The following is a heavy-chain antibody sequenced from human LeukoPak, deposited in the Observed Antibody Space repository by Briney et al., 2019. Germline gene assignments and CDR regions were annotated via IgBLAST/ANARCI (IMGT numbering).Heavy chain of an antibody. D-gene: IGHD2-21*01. Sequence: GGSLRLSCAASGFTFSSYSMNWVRQAPGKGLEWVSFISSSSSYIYYADSVKGRFTISRDNAKNSLYLQMNSLRAEDTAVYYCARDLQYCGGDCPGSWGQGTLVTVSS. CDR1: GFTFSSYS. CDR2: ISSSSSYI. CDR3: ARDLQYCGGDCPGS. V-gene: IGHV3-21*01. J-gene: IGHJ4*02.